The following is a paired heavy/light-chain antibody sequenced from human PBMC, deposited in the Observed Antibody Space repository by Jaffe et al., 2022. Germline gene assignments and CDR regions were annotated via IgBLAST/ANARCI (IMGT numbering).Heavy chain of an antibody. Sequence: QVQLQQWGAGLLKPSETLSLTCAVYGGSFSGYYWSWIRQPPGKGLEWIGEINRGGSTNYNPSLKSRVTISVDTSKNQFSLKLSSVTAADTAVYYCARGRSMFYSYYMDVWGKGTTVTVSS. CDR1: GGSFSGYY. V-gene: IGHV4-34*01. CDR2: INRGGST. CDR3: ARGRSMFYSYYMDV. D-gene: IGHD3-10*02. J-gene: IGHJ6*03.
Light chain of an antibody. V-gene: IGKV3-15*01. J-gene: IGKJ1*01. Sequence: EIVMTQSPATLSVSPGERATLSCRASQSFSSNLAWYQQKPGQAPRLLIYGASTRATGIPARFSGSGSGTEFTLTISSLQSEDFAVYYCQQYNNWPRTFGQGTKVEIK. CDR3: QQYNNWPRT. CDR1: QSFSSN. CDR2: GAS.